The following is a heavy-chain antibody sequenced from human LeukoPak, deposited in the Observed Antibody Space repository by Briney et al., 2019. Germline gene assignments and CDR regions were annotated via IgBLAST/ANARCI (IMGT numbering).Heavy chain of an antibody. J-gene: IGHJ4*02. V-gene: IGHV1-2*02. D-gene: IGHD2-2*01. CDR1: GYTFTGYY. CDR3: ATALNIVVVPAAMRDGDRNFDY. CDR2: INPNSGGT. Sequence: GASVKVSCKASGYTFTGYYMHWVRQAPGQGLEWMGWINPNSGGTNYAQKFQGRVTMTRDTSISTAYMELSRLRSEDTAVYYCATALNIVVVPAAMRDGDRNFDYWGQGTLVTVSS.